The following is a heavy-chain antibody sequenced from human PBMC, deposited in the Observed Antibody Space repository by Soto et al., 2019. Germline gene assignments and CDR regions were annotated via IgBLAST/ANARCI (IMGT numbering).Heavy chain of an antibody. CDR3: ARGGDYYYGLDV. D-gene: IGHD3-16*01. CDR1: GYTFTSYG. J-gene: IGHJ6*02. V-gene: IGHV1-18*01. Sequence: ASVKVSCKASGYTFTSYGVSWVRQAPGQGLEWMGWISAFNGQTNYIQKVQGRVTLTTEASPSTAYMELRSLRSDDTAVYYCARGGDYYYGLDVWGQGTTVTVSS. CDR2: ISAFNGQT.